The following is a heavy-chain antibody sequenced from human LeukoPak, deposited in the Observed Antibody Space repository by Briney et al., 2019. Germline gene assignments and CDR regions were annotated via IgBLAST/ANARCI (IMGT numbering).Heavy chain of an antibody. Sequence: SETLSLTCTVSGASIDFESYYWSWIRQPAGKGLEWIGRLYTSGSTNYNPSLKSRVTMSVDTSKNQFSLKLSSVTAADTALYYCTRDNGGDWYAFDIWGQGTVVTVSS. V-gene: IGHV4-61*02. CDR1: GASIDFESYY. J-gene: IGHJ3*02. CDR3: TRDNGGDWYAFDI. D-gene: IGHD2-21*02. CDR2: LYTSGST.